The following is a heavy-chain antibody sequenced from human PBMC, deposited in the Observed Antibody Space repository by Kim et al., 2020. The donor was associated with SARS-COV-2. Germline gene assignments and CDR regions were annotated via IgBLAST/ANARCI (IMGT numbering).Heavy chain of an antibody. CDR1: GFTFNSYW. D-gene: IGHD6-19*01. CDR2: INSDGSST. V-gene: IGHV3-74*01. J-gene: IGHJ4*02. Sequence: GGSLRLSCAASGFTFNSYWMHWVRQAPGKGLVWVSRINSDGSSTSYADSVKGRFTISRDNAKNTLYLQMNSLRAEDTAVYYCAGRAYSGGWWYFDYRRRGTVVTVS. CDR3: AGRAYSGGWWYFDY.